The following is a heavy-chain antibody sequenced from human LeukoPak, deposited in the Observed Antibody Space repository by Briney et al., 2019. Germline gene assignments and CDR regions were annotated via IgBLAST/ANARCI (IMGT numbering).Heavy chain of an antibody. Sequence: PGGSLRLSCAASGFTFSSYAMSWVRQAPGKGLEWVSAISDSGGSTYYADSVKGRFTISRDNSKNTLYLQMTNLRAADTAVYYCAKDLSRAVAADWFDPWDQGSLVTVSS. V-gene: IGHV3-23*01. CDR3: AKDLSRAVAADWFDP. J-gene: IGHJ5*02. CDR1: GFTFSSYA. CDR2: ISDSGGST. D-gene: IGHD6-19*01.